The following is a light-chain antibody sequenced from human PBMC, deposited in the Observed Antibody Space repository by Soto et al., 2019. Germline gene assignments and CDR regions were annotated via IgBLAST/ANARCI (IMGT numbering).Light chain of an antibody. CDR1: SSDVGGYNY. CDR2: EVS. J-gene: IGLJ1*01. V-gene: IGLV2-14*01. Sequence: QSALTQPASVSGSPGQSITISCIGTSSDVGGYNYVSWYQQHPDKAPKLMIYEVSNRPSGVSNRFSGSKSGNTASLTISGLQAEDEADYYCSSYTSSSTLYVFGTGTKVTVL. CDR3: SSYTSSSTLYV.